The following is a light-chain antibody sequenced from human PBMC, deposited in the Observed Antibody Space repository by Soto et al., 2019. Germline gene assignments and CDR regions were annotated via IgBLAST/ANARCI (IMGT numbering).Light chain of an antibody. CDR3: SSYGLNRDIL. V-gene: IGLV2-8*01. Sequence: QSALTQPPSASGSPGQSVAISCTGTSSDVGGYRYVSWYQQHPGKAPKLMIYEVSKRPSGVPDRFSGSKSGNTASLTVSGLQAEDEAHYYCSSYGLNRDILFGGGTQLTVL. CDR1: SSDVGGYRY. CDR2: EVS. J-gene: IGLJ3*02.